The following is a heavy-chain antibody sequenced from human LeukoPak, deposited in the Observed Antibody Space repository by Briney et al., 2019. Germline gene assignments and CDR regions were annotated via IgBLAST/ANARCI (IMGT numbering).Heavy chain of an antibody. J-gene: IGHJ4*02. CDR1: GFTFRSYV. CDR2: LNTDGAWI. D-gene: IGHD3-9*01. CDR3: AKVGDAGDILTPAGYYFDY. Sequence: GGSLRLSCAASGFTFRSYVMSWVRLAPGKGLEWVSGLNTDGAWIYYADPVKGRFTISRDNSKNTLYLQMNSLRAEDTAVYYCAKVGDAGDILTPAGYYFDYWGQGTLVTVSS. V-gene: IGHV3-23*01.